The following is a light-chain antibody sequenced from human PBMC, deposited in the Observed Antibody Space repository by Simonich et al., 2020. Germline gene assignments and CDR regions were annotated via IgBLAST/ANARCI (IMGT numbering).Light chain of an antibody. CDR3: QQYNSYSPWT. Sequence: DIQMTQSPSTLSASVGDRVTITCRASQSISSWCAWYQQKPGKAPKILIYKASSLESGVPSRFSGSGSGTEFTLTISSLQPDDFATYYCQQYNSYSPWTFGQGTKVEIK. J-gene: IGKJ1*01. CDR2: KAS. CDR1: QSISSW. V-gene: IGKV1-5*03.